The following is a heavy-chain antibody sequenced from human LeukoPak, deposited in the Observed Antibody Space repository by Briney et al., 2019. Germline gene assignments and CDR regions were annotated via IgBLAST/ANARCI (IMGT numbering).Heavy chain of an antibody. CDR1: GFTFSSYG. V-gene: IGHV3-33*01. CDR2: IWYDGSNK. Sequence: PGRSLRLSCAASGFTFSSYGMHWVRQAPGKGLEWVAVIWYDGSNKCYADSVKGRFTISRDNSKNTLYLQMNSLRAEDTAVYYCARAPAVAGLDYFDYWGQGTLVTVSS. J-gene: IGHJ4*02. D-gene: IGHD6-19*01. CDR3: ARAPAVAGLDYFDY.